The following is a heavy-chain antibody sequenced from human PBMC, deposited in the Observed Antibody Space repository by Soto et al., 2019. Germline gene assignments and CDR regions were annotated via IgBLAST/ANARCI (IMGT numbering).Heavy chain of an antibody. CDR3: AQGGSRPHPYNWFDP. V-gene: IGHV4-39*01. J-gene: IGHJ5*02. D-gene: IGHD3-10*01. CDR2: IYYSGGT. CDR1: GGSISSSSYY. Sequence: HLQLQESGPGLVKPSETLSLTCTVSGGSISSSSYYWGWIRQPPGKGLEWIGSIYYSGGTYYNPSLTSRVTMSVDTSKNQFSLKLSSVTAADTAVYYCAQGGSRPHPYNWFDPWGQGTLVTVSS.